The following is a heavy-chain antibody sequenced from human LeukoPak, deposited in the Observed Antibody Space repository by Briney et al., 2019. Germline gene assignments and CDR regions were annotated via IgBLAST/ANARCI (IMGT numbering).Heavy chain of an antibody. CDR3: TRNYYGSGSYYKYYYYYMDV. J-gene: IGHJ6*03. CDR1: GFTFSGSA. D-gene: IGHD3-10*01. CDR2: IRSKANSYAT. V-gene: IGHV3-73*01. Sequence: PGGSLRLSCAASGFTFSGSAMHWVRQASGKGLEWVGRIRSKANSYATAYAASVKGRFTISRDDSKNTAYLQMNSLKTEDTAVYYCTRNYYGSGSYYKYYYYYMDVWGKGTTVTISS.